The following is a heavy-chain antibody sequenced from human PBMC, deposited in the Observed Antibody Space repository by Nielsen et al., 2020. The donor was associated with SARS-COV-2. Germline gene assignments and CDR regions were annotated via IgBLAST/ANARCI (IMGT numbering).Heavy chain of an antibody. V-gene: IGHV5-51*01. CDR3: ARHCYDSSGSYWYFDY. J-gene: IGHJ4*02. CDR1: GYSFSSYW. CDR2: IYPGDSDT. Sequence: GESLKISCKGSGYSFSSYWIGWVRQMPGKGLEWMGIIYPGDSDTRYSPSFQGQVTISADKSISTAYLQWSSLKASDTAMYYCARHCYDSSGSYWYFDYWGQGTLVTVSS. D-gene: IGHD3-22*01.